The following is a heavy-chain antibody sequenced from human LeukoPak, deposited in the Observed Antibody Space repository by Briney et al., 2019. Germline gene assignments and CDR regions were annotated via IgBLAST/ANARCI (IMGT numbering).Heavy chain of an antibody. J-gene: IGHJ4*02. CDR3: ARSGYYDSSGYYNY. V-gene: IGHV1-69*04. D-gene: IGHD3-22*01. CDR2: IIPILGIA. CDR1: GGTFSSYA. Sequence: ASVKVSCKASGGTFSSYAISWVRQAPGQGLEWMGRIIPILGIANYAQKFQGRVTINADKSTSTAYMELSSLRSEDTAVYYCARSGYYDSSGYYNYWGQGTLVTVSS.